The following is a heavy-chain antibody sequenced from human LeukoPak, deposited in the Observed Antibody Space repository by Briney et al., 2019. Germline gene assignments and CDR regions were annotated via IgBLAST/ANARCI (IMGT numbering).Heavy chain of an antibody. D-gene: IGHD6-13*01. J-gene: IGHJ4*02. CDR2: IYSGGST. V-gene: IGHV3-66*01. Sequence: PGGSLRLSCAASGFTVSSNYMNWARQAPGKGLEWVSVIYSGGSTYYADSVKGRFIISRDNSRNTLYLQMNSLRAEDTAVYYCARDSSSYYYFDYWGQGTLVTVSS. CDR1: GFTVSSNY. CDR3: ARDSSSYYYFDY.